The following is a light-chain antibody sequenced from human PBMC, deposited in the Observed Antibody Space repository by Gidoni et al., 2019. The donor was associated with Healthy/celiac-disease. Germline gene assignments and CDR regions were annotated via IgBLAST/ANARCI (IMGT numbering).Light chain of an antibody. CDR1: QSLLHSNGYNY. V-gene: IGKV2-28*01. J-gene: IGKJ1*01. CDR2: LGS. Sequence: DIVMTQSPLSLPVTPGEPASISCRSSQSLLHSNGYNYLDWYLQKPGQSPQLLIYLGSNRASGVSDRFSGSGSGTDFTLKISRVEAEDVGVYYCMQALQTPWTFGQXTKVEIK. CDR3: MQALQTPWT.